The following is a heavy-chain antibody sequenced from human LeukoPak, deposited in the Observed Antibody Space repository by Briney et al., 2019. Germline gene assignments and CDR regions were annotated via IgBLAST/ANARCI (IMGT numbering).Heavy chain of an antibody. V-gene: IGHV3-11*01. CDR1: GFTFSDYY. D-gene: IGHD1-14*01. Sequence: PGGSLRLSCAASGFTFSDYYMSWIRQAPGKGLEWVSYISSSGSTIYYADSVKGRFTISRDNAKNSLYLQMNSLRAEDTAVYYCASVYGAHAETADYWGQGTLVTVSS. J-gene: IGHJ4*02. CDR2: ISSSGSTI. CDR3: ASVYGAHAETADY.